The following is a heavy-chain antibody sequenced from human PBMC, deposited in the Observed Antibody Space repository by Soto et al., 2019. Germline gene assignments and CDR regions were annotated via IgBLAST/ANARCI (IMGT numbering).Heavy chain of an antibody. CDR2: ISLYSDGT. V-gene: IGHV1-18*01. CDR1: GYTFSNYG. D-gene: IGHD2-2*01. CDR3: ARVVPGAEAWFGP. J-gene: IGHJ5*02. Sequence: QVQLVQSGGEVKRPGASVKVSCKTSGYTFSNYGITWVRQAPGQPLEWLGWISLYSDGTNYAQKFQGRGSMTTATSTTTAYMELRSLGSDDTAVYYCARVVPGAEAWFGPWGQGTLVTVSS.